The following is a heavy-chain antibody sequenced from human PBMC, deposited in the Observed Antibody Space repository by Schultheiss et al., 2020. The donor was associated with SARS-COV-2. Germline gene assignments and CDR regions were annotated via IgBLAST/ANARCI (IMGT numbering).Heavy chain of an antibody. CDR2: INGDGSTI. J-gene: IGHJ4*02. CDR3: AKPVDMTTVTPAGY. D-gene: IGHD4-17*01. CDR1: GFTFSDYW. Sequence: GGSLRLSCAASGFTFSDYWMHWVRQAPGEGLMWVSRINGDGSTINYADSVKGRFTISRDNAKNTLFLQMNSLRAEDTAVYYCAKPVDMTTVTPAGYWGQGTLVTVSS. V-gene: IGHV3-74*01.